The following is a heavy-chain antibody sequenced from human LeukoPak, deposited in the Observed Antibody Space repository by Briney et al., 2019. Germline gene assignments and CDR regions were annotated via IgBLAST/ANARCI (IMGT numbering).Heavy chain of an antibody. V-gene: IGHV3-48*03. CDR2: ISNSGNTI. CDR1: GFSFRTYE. Sequence: GGSLRLSCAASGFSFRTYETNWVRQAPGKGLEWVSYISNSGNTIYYADSVKGRFTISRDNAKNSLYLQMNSLRAEDAALYRCARGIWFDPWGQGTLVTVSS. CDR3: ARGIWFDP. J-gene: IGHJ5*02.